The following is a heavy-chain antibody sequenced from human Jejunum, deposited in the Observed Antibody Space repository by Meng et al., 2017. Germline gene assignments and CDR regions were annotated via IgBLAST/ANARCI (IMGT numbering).Heavy chain of an antibody. V-gene: IGHV3-64*01. CDR3: ARARTYSSSWDYFDY. J-gene: IGHJ4*02. CDR1: GFTFSSYA. CDR2: ISTNGGST. D-gene: IGHD6-13*01. Sequence: GSLRLSCAASGFTFSSYAMHWVRQAPGKGLEYVSSISTNGGSTFYANSVKGRFTISRDNSKSTLYLQMGSLRAEDMAVYYCARARTYSSSWDYFDYWGQGTLVNVDS.